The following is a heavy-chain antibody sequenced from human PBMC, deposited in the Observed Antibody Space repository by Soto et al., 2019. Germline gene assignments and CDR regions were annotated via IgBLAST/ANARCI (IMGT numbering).Heavy chain of an antibody. CDR1: GGSFSFYY. V-gene: IGHV4-34*01. CDR2: INHSGST. J-gene: IGHJ4*02. CDR3: ATRFYDSSGYYLFYFDS. D-gene: IGHD3-22*01. Sequence: QVQLHQWGAGLLKPSETLSLTCAVSGGSFSFYYWSWIRQPPGKELEWIGEINHSGSTNYNSSLKSRVTISVATSKNQFSLKLSSVTAADTAVYYCATRFYDSSGYYLFYFDSWGQGTLVTVSS.